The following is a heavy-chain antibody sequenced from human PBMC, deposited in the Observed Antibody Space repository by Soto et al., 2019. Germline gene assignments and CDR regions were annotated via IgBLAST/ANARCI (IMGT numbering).Heavy chain of an antibody. V-gene: IGHV1-69*06. J-gene: IGHJ3*02. CDR1: GGTFSSYA. CDR2: IIPIFGTA. D-gene: IGHD3-22*01. Sequence: SVKVSCKASGGTFSSYAISWVRQAPGQGLEWMGGIIPIFGTANYAQKFQGRVTITADKSTSTAYMELSSLRSEDTAVYYCASYLDYYDSSGYFVARAFDIWGQVTMVTVS. CDR3: ASYLDYYDSSGYFVARAFDI.